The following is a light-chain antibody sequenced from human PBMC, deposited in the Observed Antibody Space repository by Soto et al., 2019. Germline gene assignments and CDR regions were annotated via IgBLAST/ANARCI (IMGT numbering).Light chain of an antibody. CDR3: QQRSTLLYT. CDR1: QDVSIF. V-gene: IGKV3-11*01. Sequence: ILLAQSPATLSLSPGERATLSCKASQDVSIFLAWYQQKPGQAPRLLIHDASNRATGVPARFSGSGSGKDFTLTITSLEPEDFAVYYCQQRSTLLYTFGQGTKLEV. CDR2: DAS. J-gene: IGKJ2*01.